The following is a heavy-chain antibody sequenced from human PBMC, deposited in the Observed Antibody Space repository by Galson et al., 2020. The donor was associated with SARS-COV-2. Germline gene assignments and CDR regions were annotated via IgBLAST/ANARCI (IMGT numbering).Heavy chain of an antibody. Sequence: GESLKISCAASGFTFSSYAMSWVRQAPGQGLEWVSAISGSGGSTYYADPVKGRFTISRDNSKNTLYLQMNSLRAGDTAVYYCAKAGGTNDYGDNFEYWGQGTLVTVSS. J-gene: IGHJ4*02. V-gene: IGHV3-23*01. CDR1: GFTFSSYA. CDR2: ISGSGGST. D-gene: IGHD4-17*01. CDR3: AKAGGTNDYGDNFEY.